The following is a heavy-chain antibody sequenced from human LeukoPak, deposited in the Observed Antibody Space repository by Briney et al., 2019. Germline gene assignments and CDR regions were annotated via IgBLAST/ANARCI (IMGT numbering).Heavy chain of an antibody. V-gene: IGHV3-23*01. Sequence: PGGTLRLSCAASGFTFSSYAMSWVRQPPGQGMEWDSASSGSGGSTYYADSVKGRFTISRDNSKNTLYLQMNSLRAEDTAVYYCAKDRTSIGLHGGLFDYWGQGTLVTVSS. CDR3: AKDRTSIGLHGGLFDY. D-gene: IGHD3-16*01. CDR1: GFTFSSYA. J-gene: IGHJ4*02. CDR2: SSGSGGST.